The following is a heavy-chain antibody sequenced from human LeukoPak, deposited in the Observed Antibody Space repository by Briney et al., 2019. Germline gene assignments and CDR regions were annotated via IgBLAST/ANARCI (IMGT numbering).Heavy chain of an antibody. CDR2: IEYSGGT. CDR1: GGSISNYH. Sequence: SETLSLTCSVSGGSISNYHWSWFRQSPGTGLEWIGYIEYSGGTTYNSSLKSRVTISVDTSKSQFSLKLNSVTAADTAVYYCAGVKYSSGSTSSWFDPWGQGTPVAVSS. D-gene: IGHD3-10*01. J-gene: IGHJ5*02. V-gene: IGHV4-59*08. CDR3: AGVKYSSGSTSSWFDP.